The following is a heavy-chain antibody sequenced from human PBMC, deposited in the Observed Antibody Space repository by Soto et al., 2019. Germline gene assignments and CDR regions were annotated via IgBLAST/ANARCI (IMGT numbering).Heavy chain of an antibody. J-gene: IGHJ4*02. Sequence: PSETLSLTCTVSGGSISSAYYYWSWIRQHPGKGLEWIGYIYYSGSTYYNPSLKSRVTISVDTSNNQFSLKLSSVTAADTAVYYCARMTTVTQHDYWGQGTLVTVSS. CDR3: ARMTTVTQHDY. CDR2: IYYSGST. CDR1: GGSISSAYYY. V-gene: IGHV4-31*03. D-gene: IGHD4-17*01.